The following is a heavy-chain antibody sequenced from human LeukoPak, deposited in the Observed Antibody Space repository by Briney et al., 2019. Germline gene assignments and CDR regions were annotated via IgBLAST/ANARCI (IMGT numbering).Heavy chain of an antibody. CDR1: VFTFSSYG. J-gene: IGHJ4*02. CDR3: ARDLRGWFGEFEYYFDY. CDR2: IWYDGSNK. V-gene: IGHV3-33*01. D-gene: IGHD3-10*01. Sequence: GRSLRLSCAASVFTFSSYGMHWVRQAQGKGQERVAVIWYDGSNKYYADSVEGRFTISRDNSKNTLYLQMNSLRAEDTAVYYCARDLRGWFGEFEYYFDYWGQGSLVTVSS.